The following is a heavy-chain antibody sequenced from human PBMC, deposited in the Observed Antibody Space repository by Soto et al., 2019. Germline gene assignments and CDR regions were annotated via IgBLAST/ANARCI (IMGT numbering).Heavy chain of an antibody. Sequence: ASVKVSCKASGYTFTGYYIHWVRQAPGQGLEWMGWISAYNGNTNYAQKLQGRVTMTTDTSTDTAYMELRSLRSDDTAVYYCARRNDYADYWGQGTLVTVSS. CDR3: ARRNDYADY. J-gene: IGHJ4*02. V-gene: IGHV1-18*04. CDR1: GYTFTGYY. CDR2: ISAYNGNT.